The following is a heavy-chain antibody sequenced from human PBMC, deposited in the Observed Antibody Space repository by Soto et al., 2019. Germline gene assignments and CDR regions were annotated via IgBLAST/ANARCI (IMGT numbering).Heavy chain of an antibody. CDR3: ACGPDYEGYFDY. J-gene: IGHJ4*02. Sequence: QVRLEQSESAVKKPGSSVKVSCKASGGTFSNYAIRSVRQSPGQGLEWMGVIILPFGSPNYAQTFQGRVTVTADEYMTTAYMELSGLRSEDTAVYYCACGPDYEGYFDYWGRGTLVTVSS. V-gene: IGHV1-69*12. CDR1: GGTFSNYA. D-gene: IGHD4-17*01. CDR2: IILPFGSP.